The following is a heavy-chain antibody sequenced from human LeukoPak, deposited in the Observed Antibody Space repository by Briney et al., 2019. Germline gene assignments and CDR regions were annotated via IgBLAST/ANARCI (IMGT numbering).Heavy chain of an antibody. D-gene: IGHD3-10*01. CDR3: ARVYGSGSPNDAFDI. CDR2: IDPNSGGT. CDR1: GYTFTGYY. J-gene: IGHJ3*02. V-gene: IGHV1-2*04. Sequence: ASVNVSCKASGYTFTGYYMHWVRQAPGQGLEWMGWIDPNSGGTNYAQKFQGWVTMTRDTSISTAYMELSRLRSDDTAVYYCARVYGSGSPNDAFDIWGQGTMVTVSS.